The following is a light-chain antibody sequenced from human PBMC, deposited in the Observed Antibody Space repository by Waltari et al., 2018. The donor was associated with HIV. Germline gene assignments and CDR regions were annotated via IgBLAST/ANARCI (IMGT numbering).Light chain of an antibody. CDR3: SSYTSSSTSHV. Sequence: QSALTQPASVSGSPGQSITISCTGTSSDVGGYNHVSWYKQHPGKAPKLMIYEVSNRPSGVSNRFSGSKSGNTASLTISGLQAEDEADYYCSSYTSSSTSHVFGTGTKVTVL. V-gene: IGLV2-14*01. J-gene: IGLJ1*01. CDR2: EVS. CDR1: SSDVGGYNH.